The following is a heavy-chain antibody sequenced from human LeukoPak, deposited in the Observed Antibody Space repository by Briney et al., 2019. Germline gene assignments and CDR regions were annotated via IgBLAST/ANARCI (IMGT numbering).Heavy chain of an antibody. J-gene: IGHJ5*02. CDR2: INHSGST. Sequence: SETLSLTCAVYGGSFSGYYWSWIRQPPGKGLEWIGEINHSGSTNYNPSLKSRVTISVDTSKNQFSLKLSSVTAADTAVYYCASLDAYGLSWFDPWGQGTLVTVSS. CDR1: GGSFSGYY. V-gene: IGHV4-34*01. CDR3: ASLDAYGLSWFDP. D-gene: IGHD4-17*01.